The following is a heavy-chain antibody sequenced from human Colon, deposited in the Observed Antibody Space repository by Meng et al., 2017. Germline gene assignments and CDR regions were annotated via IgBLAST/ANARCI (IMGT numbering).Heavy chain of an antibody. CDR2: INHSGST. V-gene: IGHV4-34*01. CDR1: GGSFSGYY. J-gene: IGHJ5*02. Sequence: QGQLQQWGAGLFKPSETLSLPCAVYGGSFSGYYWSWIRQPPGKGLEWIGEINHSGSTNYNPSLKSRVTISVDTSKNQFSLKLSSVTAADTAVYYCARERLSSGWYGGRWFDPWGQGTLVTVSS. D-gene: IGHD6-19*01. CDR3: ARERLSSGWYGGRWFDP.